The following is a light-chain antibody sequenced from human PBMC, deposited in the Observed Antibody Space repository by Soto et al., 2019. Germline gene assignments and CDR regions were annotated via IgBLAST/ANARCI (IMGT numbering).Light chain of an antibody. CDR3: QQYHSYSVT. V-gene: IGKV1-5*01. Sequence: DIQMTQSPSTLSASVGDRVTITCRASQSITSWLAWYQQKPGKAPKLLIYDASSLESGVPSRFSGSGSGTEFSLTISSVQPDDFATYYCQQYHSYSVTFGQGTKLEIK. J-gene: IGKJ2*01. CDR2: DAS. CDR1: QSITSW.